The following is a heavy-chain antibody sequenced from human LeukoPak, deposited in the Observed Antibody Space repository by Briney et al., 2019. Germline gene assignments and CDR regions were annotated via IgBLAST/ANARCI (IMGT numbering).Heavy chain of an antibody. CDR3: ARERAAPGGVYYFDY. CDR2: IYSGGST. D-gene: IGHD6-25*01. CDR1: GFTVSSNY. J-gene: IGHJ4*02. Sequence: PGGSLRLSCAASGFTVSSNYMSWVRQAPGKGLEWVSVIYSGGSTYYADSVKGRFTISRDNSKNTLYLQMNSLRAEDTAVYYCARERAAPGGVYYFDYWGQGTLVTVSS. V-gene: IGHV3-53*01.